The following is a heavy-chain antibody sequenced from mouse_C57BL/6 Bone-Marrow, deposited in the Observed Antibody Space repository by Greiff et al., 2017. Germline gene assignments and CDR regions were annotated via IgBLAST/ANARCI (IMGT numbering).Heavy chain of an antibody. CDR1: GYTFTSYG. J-gene: IGHJ2*01. D-gene: IGHD1-1*01. Sequence: QVQLQQSGAELARPGASVKLSCKASGYTFTSYGISWVKQRTGQGLGWIGEIYPRSGNTYYNEKFKGKATLTADKSSSTAYMELRSLTSEGSAVYFCSRYGDYFDYWGQGTTLTVSS. V-gene: IGHV1-81*01. CDR2: IYPRSGNT. CDR3: SRYGDYFDY.